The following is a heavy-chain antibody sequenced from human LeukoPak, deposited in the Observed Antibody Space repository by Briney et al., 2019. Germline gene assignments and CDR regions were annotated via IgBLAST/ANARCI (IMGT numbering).Heavy chain of an antibody. CDR1: GFTFSSYA. Sequence: GGSLRLSCAASGFTFSSYAMSWVRQAPGKGLEWVSAISGSGGSTYYADSVKGRFTIYRDNSKNTLYLQMNSLRAEDTAVYYCAKGDYSSSSWGFDYWGQGTLVTVSS. J-gene: IGHJ4*02. CDR3: AKGDYSSSSWGFDY. CDR2: ISGSGGST. D-gene: IGHD6-6*01. V-gene: IGHV3-23*01.